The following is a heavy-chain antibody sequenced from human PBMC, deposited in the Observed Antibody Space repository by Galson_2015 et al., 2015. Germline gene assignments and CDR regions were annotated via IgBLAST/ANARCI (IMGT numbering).Heavy chain of an antibody. V-gene: IGHV1-18*01. CDR1: GYTFNSYG. D-gene: IGHD3-3*01. CDR3: TRGYKYYDFWNGYFPDFDS. Sequence: SVKVSCKASGYTFNSYGIRWVRQAPGQGLEWMGWISAYNGKTNYAQKLQGRVTMTTDTSTSTAYMELRSLRSDDTAIYYCTRGYKYYDFWNGYFPDFDSWGQGTLVTVSS. J-gene: IGHJ5*01. CDR2: ISAYNGKT.